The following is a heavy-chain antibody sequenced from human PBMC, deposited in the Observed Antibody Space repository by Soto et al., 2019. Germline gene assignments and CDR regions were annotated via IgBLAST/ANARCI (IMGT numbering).Heavy chain of an antibody. J-gene: IGHJ3*02. V-gene: IGHV3-7*05. CDR2: INREGIKK. D-gene: IGHD6-13*01. Sequence: EVQLEESGGDVVQPGGSRGLSCAASGFTLSAYWVTWVRQAPGKGLEWVANINREGIKKSYLDSVRGRFTISRDNVGTSLYLQMDSLRADDTALYYCARDVSPGSSSLYLDAFDIWGQGTMVTVSS. CDR1: GFTLSAYW. CDR3: ARDVSPGSSSLYLDAFDI.